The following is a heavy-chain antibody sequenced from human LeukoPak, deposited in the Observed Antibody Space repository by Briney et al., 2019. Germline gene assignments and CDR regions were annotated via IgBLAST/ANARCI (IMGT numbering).Heavy chain of an antibody. V-gene: IGHV4-59*01. CDR2: IYDSGST. Sequence: PSETLSLTCSVSGGSMSTYYWSWIRQPPGKGLEWIGYIYDSGSTGYNPSLKSRVTISADTSKNQFSLKLSPVSAADTAIYYCARSRRPTAMYAFDIWGQGTMVTVSS. CDR3: ARSRRPTAMYAFDI. CDR1: GGSMSTYY. D-gene: IGHD2-2*01. J-gene: IGHJ3*02.